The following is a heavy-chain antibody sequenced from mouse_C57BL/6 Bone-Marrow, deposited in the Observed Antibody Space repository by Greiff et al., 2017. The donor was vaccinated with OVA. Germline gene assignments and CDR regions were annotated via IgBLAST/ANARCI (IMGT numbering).Heavy chain of an antibody. CDR1: GYTFTDYY. V-gene: IGHV1-19*01. Sequence: VQLQQSGPVLVKPGASVKMSCKASGYTFTDYYMHWVKQSHGKSLEWIGVITPYNGDTSYNQKFKSKATLTVDKASSTAYMERNSLTSEVSAVYYCAISGYSKRGYWGQGTTLTVSS. J-gene: IGHJ2*01. CDR2: ITPYNGDT. D-gene: IGHD2-5*01. CDR3: AISGYSKRGY.